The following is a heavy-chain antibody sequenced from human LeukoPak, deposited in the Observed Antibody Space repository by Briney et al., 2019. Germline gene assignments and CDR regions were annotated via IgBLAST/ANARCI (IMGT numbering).Heavy chain of an antibody. CDR1: GFTFSSYS. Sequence: PGGSLRLSCAASGFTFSSYSMNWVRQAPGKGLEWVSYISSSSSTIYYADSVKGRFTISRDNAKNSLYLQMNSLRAEDTAVYYCARDGVSAAIPEFDYWGQGTLVTVSS. CDR3: ARDGVSAAIPEFDY. CDR2: ISSSSSTI. J-gene: IGHJ4*02. D-gene: IGHD2-2*01. V-gene: IGHV3-48*01.